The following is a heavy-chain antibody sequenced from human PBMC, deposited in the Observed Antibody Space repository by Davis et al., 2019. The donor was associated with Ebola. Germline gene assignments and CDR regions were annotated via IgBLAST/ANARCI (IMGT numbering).Heavy chain of an antibody. J-gene: IGHJ4*02. CDR2: VSRKGGS. V-gene: IGHV3-23*01. CDR1: GFTFNKYG. CDR3: AKEMEMTKPYDH. D-gene: IGHD5-24*01. Sequence: GESLKISCAASGFTFNKYGMSWVRQALGKGLEWVAAVSRKGGSYYADSVKGRFTVFRDTARDTLFLQMDGLRDEDTAMYYCAKEMEMTKPYDHWGQGTLVTVSS.